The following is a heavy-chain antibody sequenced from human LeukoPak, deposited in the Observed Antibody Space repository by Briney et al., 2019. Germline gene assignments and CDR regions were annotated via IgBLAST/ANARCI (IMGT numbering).Heavy chain of an antibody. D-gene: IGHD1-26*01. CDR3: AKGSGWEASYFYYYMDV. CDR1: GFTFNSYG. Sequence: PGGSLRLSCAASGFTFNSYGIHWVRQAPGKGLEWVAFIRYDGSSKYYVDSVKGRFTISRDNSKNTLYLQTNSLRAEDTAVYFCAKGSGWEASYFYYYMDVWGKGTTVTISS. J-gene: IGHJ6*03. CDR2: IRYDGSSK. V-gene: IGHV3-30*02.